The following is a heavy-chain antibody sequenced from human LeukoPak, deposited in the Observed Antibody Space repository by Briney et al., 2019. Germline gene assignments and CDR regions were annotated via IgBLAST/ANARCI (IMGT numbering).Heavy chain of an antibody. CDR3: ARHRNIYSSWYGDAFDI. Sequence: GGSLRLSCAASGFTFDDYGMSWVRQAPGKGLEGVTGINWNGGSTGYADSVKGRFTISRDNAKNSLYLQMNSLRAEDTALYHCARHRNIYSSWYGDAFDIWGQGTMVTVSS. J-gene: IGHJ3*02. V-gene: IGHV3-20*01. CDR1: GFTFDDYG. D-gene: IGHD6-13*01. CDR2: INWNGGST.